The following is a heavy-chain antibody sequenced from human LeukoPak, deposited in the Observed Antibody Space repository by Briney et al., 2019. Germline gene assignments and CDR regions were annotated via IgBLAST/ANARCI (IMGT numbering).Heavy chain of an antibody. J-gene: IGHJ2*01. CDR3: ARDQVPVYCGGDCYNWYFDL. CDR2: IYYSGST. CDR1: GGSISSGGYY. Sequence: PSQTLSLTCTVSGGSISSGGYYWNWIRQHPGKGLEWIGYIYYSGSTYYNPSLKSRVTISVDTSKNQFSLKLSSVTAADTAVYYCARDQVPVYCGGDCYNWYFDLWGRGTLVTVSS. D-gene: IGHD2-21*02. V-gene: IGHV4-31*03.